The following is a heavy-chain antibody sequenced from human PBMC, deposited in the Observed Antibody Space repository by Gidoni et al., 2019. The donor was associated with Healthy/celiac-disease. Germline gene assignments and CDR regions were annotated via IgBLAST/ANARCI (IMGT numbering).Heavy chain of an antibody. V-gene: IGHV1-2*02. CDR1: GYPFTGYD. J-gene: IGHJ6*02. CDR2: INPNSGGT. CDR3: ARARPEPIYYYGMDV. D-gene: IGHD1-1*01. Sequence: QVQLVQSGAEVQKPGASVNVSCTASGYPFTGYDLHWGRQAPGQGLEWMGWINPNSGGTNYAQKFQGRVTMTRDTSISTAYMELSRLRSDDTAVYYCARARPEPIYYYGMDVWGQGTTVTVSS.